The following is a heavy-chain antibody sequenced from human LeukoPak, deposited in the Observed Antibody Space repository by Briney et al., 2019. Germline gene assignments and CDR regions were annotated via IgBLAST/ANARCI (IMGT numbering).Heavy chain of an antibody. Sequence: PSETLSLTCAVYGGSFSGYYWSWIRQPPGKGLEWIGEINHSGSTNYNPSLKSRVTISVDTSKNQFSLKLSSVTAADTAVYYCARLSGAHSGSYPIDYWGQGTLVTVSS. D-gene: IGHD1-26*01. V-gene: IGHV4-34*01. CDR1: GGSFSGYY. CDR3: ARLSGAHSGSYPIDY. J-gene: IGHJ4*02. CDR2: INHSGST.